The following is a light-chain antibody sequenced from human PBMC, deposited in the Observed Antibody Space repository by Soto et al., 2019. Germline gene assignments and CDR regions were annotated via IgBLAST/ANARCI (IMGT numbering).Light chain of an antibody. CDR2: EAS. CDR1: QSVSNY. Sequence: EIVLTQTPATLSVSPGDRVTLSCRASQSVSNYLTWYQQKPGQAPRLLIYEASKRATGIPARFSGSGSGTDFTLTISSLKNEDFEVYFCQQYTRWPRETFGPGTKVDIK. CDR3: QQYTRWPRET. J-gene: IGKJ3*01. V-gene: IGKV3-11*01.